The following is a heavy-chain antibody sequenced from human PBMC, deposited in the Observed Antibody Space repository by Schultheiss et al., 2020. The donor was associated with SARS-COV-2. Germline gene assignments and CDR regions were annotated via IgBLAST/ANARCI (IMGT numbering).Heavy chain of an antibody. Sequence: SETLSLTCTVSGGSISSYYWSWIRQPPGKGLEWIGYIYYSGSTYYNPSLKSRVTISVDTSKNQFSLKLSSVTAADTAVYYCARGIGSYYWVLGPYGMDVWGQGTTVTVSS. V-gene: IGHV4-59*06. D-gene: IGHD1-26*01. CDR1: GGSISSYY. CDR2: IYYSGST. CDR3: ARGIGSYYWVLGPYGMDV. J-gene: IGHJ6*02.